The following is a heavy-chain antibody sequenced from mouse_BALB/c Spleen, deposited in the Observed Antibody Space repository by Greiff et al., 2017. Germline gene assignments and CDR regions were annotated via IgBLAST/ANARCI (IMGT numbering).Heavy chain of an antibody. V-gene: IGHV5-17*02. CDR1: GFTFSSFG. J-gene: IGHJ3*01. Sequence: EVMLVESGGGLVQPGGSRKLSCAASGFTFSSFGMHWVRQAPEKGLEWVAYISSGSSTIYYADTVKGRFTISRDNPKNTLFPQMTSLRSEDTAMYYCARGYYGSSFAYWGQGTLVTVSA. D-gene: IGHD1-1*01. CDR3: ARGYYGSSFAY. CDR2: ISSGSSTI.